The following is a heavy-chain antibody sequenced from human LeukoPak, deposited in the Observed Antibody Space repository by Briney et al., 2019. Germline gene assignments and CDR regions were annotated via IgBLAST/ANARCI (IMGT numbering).Heavy chain of an antibody. D-gene: IGHD3-3*01. CDR2: IRYDGSNK. J-gene: IGHJ4*02. CDR3: AKCTTRFLEWLFTYYFDY. CDR1: GFTFSSYG. V-gene: IGHV3-30*02. Sequence: GGSLRLSCAASGFTFSSYGMHWVRQAAGKGLEWVAFIRYDGSNKYYADSVKGRFTISRDNSKNTLYLQMNSLRAEDTAVYYCAKCTTRFLEWLFTYYFDYWGQGTLVTVSS.